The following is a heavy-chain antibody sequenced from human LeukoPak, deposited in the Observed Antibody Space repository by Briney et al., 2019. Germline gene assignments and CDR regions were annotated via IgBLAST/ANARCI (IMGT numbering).Heavy chain of an antibody. D-gene: IGHD4-23*01. J-gene: IGHJ4*02. CDR2: VYSTGTT. CDR1: GGSISRYY. V-gene: IGHV4-4*07. CDR3: ARGSYGGDTGYYFDY. Sequence: SETLSLICTVSGGSISRYYWSWIRQAAGKGLEWIGRVYSTGTTNYNPSLLSRATLSIDTSKNQFSLKVRSVTAADTAVYFCARGSYGGDTGYYFDYWGQGTLVTVSS.